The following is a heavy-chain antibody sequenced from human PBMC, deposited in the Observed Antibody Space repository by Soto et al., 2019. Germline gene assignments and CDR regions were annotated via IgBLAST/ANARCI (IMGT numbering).Heavy chain of an antibody. Sequence: SEPPSLTCAVYGGSFSGYYWSWLRQPPGKGLEWIGEINHSGSTNYNPSLKSRVTISVDTSKNQFSLKLTSVTAADTAGYYCATGPSSVRYFDWLPPPFDYWGQGRLVTV. D-gene: IGHD3-9*01. V-gene: IGHV4-34*01. CDR2: INHSGST. J-gene: IGHJ4*02. CDR1: GGSFSGYY. CDR3: ATGPSSVRYFDWLPPPFDY.